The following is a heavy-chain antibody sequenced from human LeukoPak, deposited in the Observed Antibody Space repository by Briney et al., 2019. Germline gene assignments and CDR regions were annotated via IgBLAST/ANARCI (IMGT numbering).Heavy chain of an antibody. V-gene: IGHV3-48*01. CDR3: AKDLASQLGRGFYYYYGMDV. CDR2: INSRSSTI. Sequence: GGSLRLSCAASRFTFSNYGVNWVRQAPGKGLEWVSYINSRSSTIYYADSVRGRFTISRDNAKNSLYLQMNSLKAEDTAIYYCAKDLASQLGRGFYYYYGMDVWGQGTTVTVSS. CDR1: RFTFSNYG. J-gene: IGHJ6*02. D-gene: IGHD6-6*01.